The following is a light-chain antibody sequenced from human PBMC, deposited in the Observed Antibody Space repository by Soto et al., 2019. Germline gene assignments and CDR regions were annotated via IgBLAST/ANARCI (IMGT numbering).Light chain of an antibody. CDR3: QDYGTSAPWT. CDR2: RGS. Sequence: EVVLTQSPGTLSLSPGERATLSCKASQNIRGNELACYQQKPGQAPRLLIYRGSSRATGIPDRFSGRGSGTDFTLTTSRLEPEDFAVYYCQDYGTSAPWTLGQGTKVEIK. CDR1: QNIRGNE. J-gene: IGKJ1*01. V-gene: IGKV3-20*01.